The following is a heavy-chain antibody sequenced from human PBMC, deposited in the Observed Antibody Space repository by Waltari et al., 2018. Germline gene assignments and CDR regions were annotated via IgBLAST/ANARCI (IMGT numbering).Heavy chain of an antibody. J-gene: IGHJ6*02. CDR3: AKVLLPTPFYYYYGMDV. D-gene: IGHD2-21*01. Sequence: QVQLVESGGGVVQPGGSLRLSCAASGFTFSSYGMHWVRQAPGKGLEWVAFIRYDGSNKYYADSGKGRFTISRDNSKNTLYLQMNSLRAEDTAVYYCAKVLLPTPFYYYYGMDVWGQGTTVTVSS. CDR1: GFTFSSYG. CDR2: IRYDGSNK. V-gene: IGHV3-30*02.